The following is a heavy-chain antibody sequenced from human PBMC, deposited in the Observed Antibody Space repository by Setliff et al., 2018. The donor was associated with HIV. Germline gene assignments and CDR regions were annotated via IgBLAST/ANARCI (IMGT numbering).Heavy chain of an antibody. D-gene: IGHD5-18*01. CDR3: ARGTWIQLSALALFDY. J-gene: IGHJ4*02. CDR1: EGYITGYY. V-gene: IGHV4-59*12. Sequence: SETLSLTCTVSEGYITGYYWTWIRQPPGRGLEWIGYIFYSGTTKFNPSLKGRAAISVDSSNNQFSLKLNSVTAADTAVYYCARGTWIQLSALALFDYWGQGTLVTVSS. CDR2: IFYSGTT.